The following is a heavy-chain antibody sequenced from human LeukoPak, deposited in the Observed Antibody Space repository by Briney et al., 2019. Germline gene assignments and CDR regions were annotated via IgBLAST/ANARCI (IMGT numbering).Heavy chain of an antibody. J-gene: IGHJ4*02. V-gene: IGHV4-38-2*01. CDR3: ARLVGTRLDY. Sequence: SETLSLTCAVSGYSIRSGYYWGWIRQPPGKGLEWIGSVYHGGITYYNPSLKSRVTISVDTSKNQFYMKLSSVTAADTAVYYRARLVGTRLDYWGQGTLVTVSS. D-gene: IGHD2-2*01. CDR1: GYSIRSGYY. CDR2: VYHGGIT.